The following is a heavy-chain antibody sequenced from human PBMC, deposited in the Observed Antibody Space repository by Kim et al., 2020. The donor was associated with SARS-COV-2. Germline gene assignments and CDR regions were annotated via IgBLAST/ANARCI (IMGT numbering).Heavy chain of an antibody. V-gene: IGHV4-34*01. Sequence: SETLSLTCAVYGGSFSGYYWSWIRQPPGKGLEWIGEINHSGSTNYNPSLKSRVTISVDTSKNQFSLKLSSVTAADTAVYYCARGVLQYLHQRWFDPWGQGTLVTVSS. CDR1: GGSFSGYY. CDR2: INHSGST. D-gene: IGHD4-4*01. CDR3: ARGVLQYLHQRWFDP. J-gene: IGHJ5*02.